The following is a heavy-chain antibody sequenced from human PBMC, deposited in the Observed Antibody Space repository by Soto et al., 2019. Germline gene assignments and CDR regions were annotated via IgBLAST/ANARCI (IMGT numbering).Heavy chain of an antibody. CDR2: IYWNDDK. V-gene: IGHV2-5*01. D-gene: IGHD3-9*01. CDR1: GFSLSTSGVG. Sequence: QITLKESGPTLVKPTQTLTMTCTFSGFSLSTSGVGVGWIRQPPGKALEWLALIYWNDDKRYSPSLKSRLTITKDTSKNQVVLPMTNMDPVDTATYYCAHTETRPYYDILTGVNFDYWGQGTLVTVSS. CDR3: AHTETRPYYDILTGVNFDY. J-gene: IGHJ4*02.